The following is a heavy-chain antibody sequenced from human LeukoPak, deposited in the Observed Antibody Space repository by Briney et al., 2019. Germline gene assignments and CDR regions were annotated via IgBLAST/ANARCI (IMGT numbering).Heavy chain of an antibody. CDR3: AGGSMIVVVITSEYFQH. D-gene: IGHD3-22*01. CDR1: GGSISSGGYY. CDR2: IYHSGST. Sequence: RPSQTLSLTCTVSGGSISSGGYYWSWIRQPPGKGLEWIGYIYHSGSTYYNPSLKSRVTISVDTSKNQFSLKLSSVTAADTAVYYCAGGSMIVVVITSEYFQHWGQGTLVTVSS. V-gene: IGHV4-30-2*01. J-gene: IGHJ1*01.